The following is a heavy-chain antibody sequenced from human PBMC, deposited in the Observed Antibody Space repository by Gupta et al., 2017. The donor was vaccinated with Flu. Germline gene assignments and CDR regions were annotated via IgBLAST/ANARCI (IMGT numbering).Heavy chain of an antibody. CDR3: AKVFISMPPTPPGAFDI. CDR2: ISGSGGST. V-gene: IGHV3-23*01. CDR1: GFTFSSYA. D-gene: IGHD2-2*01. Sequence: EVQLLESGGGLVQPGGSLRLSCAASGFTFSSYAMSWVREPPGKGLEWVSAISGSGGSTYYADSVKGRFTISRDNSKNTLYLQMNSLRAEDTAVYYCAKVFISMPPTPPGAFDIWGQGTMVTVSS. J-gene: IGHJ3*02.